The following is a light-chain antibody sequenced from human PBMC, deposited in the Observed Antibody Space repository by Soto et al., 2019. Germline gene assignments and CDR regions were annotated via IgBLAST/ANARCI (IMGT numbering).Light chain of an antibody. CDR1: HDVNYW. CDR2: DAS. J-gene: IGKJ1*01. CDR3: QQYDSFPWT. V-gene: IGKV1-5*01. Sequence: DIQLTQSPSTLSASVGDRVTITCRASHDVNYWLAWYQQKPWNAPKLLIYDASSLESGVPSRFSGSGSGTEFTLTISSLQSDDFASYFCQQYDSFPWTFGQGTKVEVK.